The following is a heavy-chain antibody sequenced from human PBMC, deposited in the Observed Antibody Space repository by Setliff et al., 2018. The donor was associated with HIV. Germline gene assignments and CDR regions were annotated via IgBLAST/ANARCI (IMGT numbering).Heavy chain of an antibody. J-gene: IGHJ4*02. CDR2: VSSRGDT. CDR3: ARETSGSYYGEYYFDY. V-gene: IGHV4-4*07. CDR1: DSGTYY. Sequence: SETLSLTCTVSDSGTYYWSWIRQPAGKGLEWIGRVSSRGDTNYNPSLKSRVTMPVDTSKNQFSLKLSSVTAADTAVYYCARETSGSYYGEYYFDYWGQGTLVTVPQ. D-gene: IGHD1-26*01.